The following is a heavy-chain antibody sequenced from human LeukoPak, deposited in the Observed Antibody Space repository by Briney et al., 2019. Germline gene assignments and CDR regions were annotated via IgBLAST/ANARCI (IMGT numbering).Heavy chain of an antibody. CDR3: ARGVCSSTSCDLGYYYYYMDV. D-gene: IGHD2-2*01. CDR1: GGSISSYY. J-gene: IGHJ6*03. V-gene: IGHV4-59*01. Sequence: SQTLSLTCTVSGGSISSYYWSWIRQPPGKGLEWIGYIYYSGSTNYNPSLKSRVTISVHTSKNQFSLKLSSVTAADTAVYYCARGVCSSTSCDLGYYYYYMDVWGKGTTVTVSS. CDR2: IYYSGST.